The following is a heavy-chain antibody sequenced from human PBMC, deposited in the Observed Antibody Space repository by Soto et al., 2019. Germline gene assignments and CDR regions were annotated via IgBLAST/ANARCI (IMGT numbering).Heavy chain of an antibody. Sequence: QVQLQESGPGLVKPSQTLSLTCTVSGGSISSGDYYWSWIRQPPGKGLEWIGYIYYSGSTYYNPSLKSRITISVDTSKNQVSLKLSSVTAADTAVYYCASEGTYGDRPLYFDYWGQGTLVTVSS. CDR1: GGSISSGDYY. J-gene: IGHJ4*01. CDR3: ASEGTYGDRPLYFDY. D-gene: IGHD4-17*01. CDR2: IYYSGST. V-gene: IGHV4-30-4*01.